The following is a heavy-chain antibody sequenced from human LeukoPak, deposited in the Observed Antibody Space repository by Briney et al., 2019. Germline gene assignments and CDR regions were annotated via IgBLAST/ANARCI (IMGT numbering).Heavy chain of an antibody. D-gene: IGHD5-18*01. Sequence: GGSLRLSCAASGFMFSDYGMHWVRQAPGKGLEWVAVISYDGSNKYYADSVKGRFTISRDNSKNTLYLQMNSLRAEDTAVYYCARDGRGYFLGYFDYWGQGTLVTVSS. CDR2: ISYDGSNK. CDR1: GFMFSDYG. V-gene: IGHV3-30*19. CDR3: ARDGRGYFLGYFDY. J-gene: IGHJ4*02.